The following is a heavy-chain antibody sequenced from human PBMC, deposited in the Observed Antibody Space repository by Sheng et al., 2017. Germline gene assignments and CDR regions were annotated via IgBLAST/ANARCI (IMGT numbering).Heavy chain of an antibody. Sequence: EVQLVESGGDLVQPGGSLKLSCAASGFTFSGSDMHWVRQASGKGLEWVGRIRSKFNSYATAYSGSVKGRFTMSRADSKNTAYLQMNSLKIEDTAVYYCTRRSDGFDIWGQGT. J-gene: IGHJ3*02. CDR3: TRRSDGFDI. CDR2: IRSKFNSYAT. CDR1: GFTFSGSD. V-gene: IGHV3-73*02.